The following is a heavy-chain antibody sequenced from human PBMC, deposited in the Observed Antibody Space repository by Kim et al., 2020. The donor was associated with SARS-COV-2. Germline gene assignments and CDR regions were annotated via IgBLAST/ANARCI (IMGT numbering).Heavy chain of an antibody. J-gene: IGHJ3*02. Sequence: GGSLRLSCAASGFTFSDYYMSWIRQAPGKGLEWVSYISSSSSYTNYADSVKGRFTISRDNAKNSLYLQMNSLRAEDTAVYYCARALKPGIAAAGAFDIWGQGTMVTVSS. CDR2: ISSSSSYT. CDR1: GFTFSDYY. D-gene: IGHD6-13*01. CDR3: ARALKPGIAAAGAFDI. V-gene: IGHV3-11*05.